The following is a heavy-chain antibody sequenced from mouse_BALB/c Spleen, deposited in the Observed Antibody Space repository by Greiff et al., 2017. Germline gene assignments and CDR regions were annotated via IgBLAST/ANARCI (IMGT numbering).Heavy chain of an antibody. D-gene: IGHD1-2*01. V-gene: IGHV6-6*02. J-gene: IGHJ4*01. CDR1: GFTFSNYW. Sequence: EVKLVESGGGLVQPGGSMKLSCVASGFTFSNYWMNWVRQSPEKGLEWVAEIRLKSNNYATHYAESVKGRFTISRDDSKSSVYLQMNNLRAEDTGIYYCTRPTTATVYAMDYWGQGTSVTVSS. CDR3: TRPTTATVYAMDY. CDR2: IRLKSNNYAT.